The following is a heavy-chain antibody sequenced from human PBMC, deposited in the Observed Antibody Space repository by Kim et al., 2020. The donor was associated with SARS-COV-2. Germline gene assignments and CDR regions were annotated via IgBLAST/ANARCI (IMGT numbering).Heavy chain of an antibody. CDR2: ISYSGGT. Sequence: SETLSLTCNVSGISTRRYYWSWIRQPPGKGLEWIGSISYSGGTNYLPSLKSRVTISVVTSTNQFSLSLTSVTAADTAVYFCARHDDYADPVDTWGQGILVTVSS. CDR3: ARHDDYADPVDT. D-gene: IGHD3-16*01. J-gene: IGHJ5*02. CDR1: GISTRRYY. V-gene: IGHV4-59*08.